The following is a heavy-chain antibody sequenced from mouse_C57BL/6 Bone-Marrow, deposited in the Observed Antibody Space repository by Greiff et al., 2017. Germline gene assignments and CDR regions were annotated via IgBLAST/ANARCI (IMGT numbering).Heavy chain of an antibody. CDR1: GYTFTSYW. Sequence: QVQLQQPGAELVKPGASVKLSCKASGYTFTSYWMHWVKQRPGQGLEWIGMIHPNSGSTNYNEKFKSKATLTVDKSSSTAYKQLSSLTSEDSAVYYCAISRLRYPAWFAYWCQGPLVTVSA. D-gene: IGHD1-1*01. V-gene: IGHV1-64*01. CDR3: AISRLRYPAWFAY. J-gene: IGHJ3*01. CDR2: IHPNSGST.